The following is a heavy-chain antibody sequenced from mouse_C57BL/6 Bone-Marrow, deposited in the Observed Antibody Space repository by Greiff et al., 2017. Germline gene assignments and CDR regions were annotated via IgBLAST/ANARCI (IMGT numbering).Heavy chain of an antibody. CDR1: GYTFTSYW. V-gene: IGHV1-50*01. Sequence: QVQLQQPGAELVKPGASVKLSCKASGYTFTSYWMQWVKQRPGQGLEWIGEIDPSDSYTNYNQKFKGKATLTVDTSSSTAYMQLSSLTSEDSAVYYCARSNHWGQGTLVTGSA. CDR2: IDPSDSYT. CDR3: ARSNH. J-gene: IGHJ3*01.